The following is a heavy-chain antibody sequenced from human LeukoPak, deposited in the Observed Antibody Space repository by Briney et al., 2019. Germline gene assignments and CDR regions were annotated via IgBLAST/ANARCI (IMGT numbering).Heavy chain of an antibody. J-gene: IGHJ4*02. CDR2: VSPPGGGT. D-gene: IGHD2-2*03. Sequence: GGSLRLSCAASGFTFSNHGMNWVRQAPGKGLEWLSGVSPPGGGTYYADSVKGRFTISRDDSKNTLYLQMNSLRAEDTAVYYCASLGAVGYYFDYWGQGTLVTVSS. CDR1: GFTFSNHG. V-gene: IGHV3-23*01. CDR3: ASLGAVGYYFDY.